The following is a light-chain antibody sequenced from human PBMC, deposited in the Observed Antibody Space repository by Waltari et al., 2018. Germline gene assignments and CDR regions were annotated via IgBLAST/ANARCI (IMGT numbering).Light chain of an antibody. V-gene: IGLV4-69*01. CDR3: QTWGTDSRV. CDR1: GGHSGNA. Sequence: QLVLPQSPSASASLGASVKLTCTLSGGHSGNAIAWHQQQPEKGPRYLMKLNSDGSHHTGEGIPDRFSGSSAGAERYLSISSVQAEGEADYYCQTWGTDSRVFGGGTKLTVL. CDR2: LNSDGSH. J-gene: IGLJ3*02.